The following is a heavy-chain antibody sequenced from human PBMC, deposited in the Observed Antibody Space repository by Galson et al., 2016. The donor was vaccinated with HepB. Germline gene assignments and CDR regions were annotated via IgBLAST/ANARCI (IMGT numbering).Heavy chain of an antibody. Sequence: SLRLSCAGSGISFSTYAVHWVRQTPGKGLEWVAVIWSGAIKKYYADSVEGRFTISRDDSENTVYLQINTLRVEDTAMYYCASSIAVAGIIDYWGQGTLVTVSS. CDR3: ASSIAVAGIIDY. J-gene: IGHJ4*02. V-gene: IGHV3-33*01. D-gene: IGHD6-19*01. CDR2: IWSGAIKK. CDR1: GISFSTYA.